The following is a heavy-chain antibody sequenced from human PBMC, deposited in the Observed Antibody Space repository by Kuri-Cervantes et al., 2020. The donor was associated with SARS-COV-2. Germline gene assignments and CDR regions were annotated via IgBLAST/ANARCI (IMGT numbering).Heavy chain of an antibody. D-gene: IGHD1-26*01. CDR2: INPNSGGT. J-gene: IGHJ6*03. V-gene: IGHV1-2*02. CDR1: GYTFTDFS. CDR3: ARVAVGATHPNYYMDV. Sequence: ASVKVSCKASGYTFTDFSIYWVRQVPGQRLEWMGWINPNSGGTNYAQKFQGRVTMTRDTSISTAYMELSRLRSDDTAVYYCARVAVGATHPNYYMDVWGKGTTVTVSS.